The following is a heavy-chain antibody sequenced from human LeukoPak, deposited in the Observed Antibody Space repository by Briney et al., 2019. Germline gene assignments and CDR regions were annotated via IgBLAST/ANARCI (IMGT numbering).Heavy chain of an antibody. CDR3: ARTSLLSTAGTTSKEDHYSYYYGMDV. CDR2: MNPNIGNT. D-gene: IGHD1-1*01. J-gene: IGHJ6*02. CDR1: GYTFTRYA. V-gene: IGHV1-8*01. Sequence: ASVKVSCKASGYTFTRYAINWVRQATGQGLEWMGWMNPNIGNTGYAQKFQGRVTMTRNTSISTAYMELSSLRSEDTAVYYCARTSLLSTAGTTSKEDHYSYYYGMDVWGQGTTVTVSS.